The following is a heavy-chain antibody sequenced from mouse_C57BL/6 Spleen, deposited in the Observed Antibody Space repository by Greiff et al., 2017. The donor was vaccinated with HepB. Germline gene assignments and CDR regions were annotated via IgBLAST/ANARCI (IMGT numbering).Heavy chain of an antibody. Sequence: QVQLQQSGAELARPGASVKLSCKASGYTFTSYGISWVKQRTGQGLEWIGEIYPRSGNTYYNEKFKGKATLTADKSSSTAYMELRSLTSEDSAVYFCARERGEWFLPYYYAIDYWGQGTSVTVSS. CDR3: ARERGEWFLPYYYAIDY. J-gene: IGHJ4*01. V-gene: IGHV1-81*01. CDR2: IYPRSGNT. D-gene: IGHD2-3*01. CDR1: GYTFTSYG.